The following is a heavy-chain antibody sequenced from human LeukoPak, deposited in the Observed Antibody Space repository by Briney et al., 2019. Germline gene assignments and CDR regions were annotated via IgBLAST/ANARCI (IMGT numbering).Heavy chain of an antibody. Sequence: PGGSLRLSCAASGFTVSSNYMSWVRQAPGKGLEWVSVIYSGGSTYYADSVKGRFTISRDNAKNSLYLQMNSLRAEDTALYYCAKADGDFGYYYGMDVWGQGTTVTVSS. CDR2: IYSGGST. CDR3: AKADGDFGYYYGMDV. J-gene: IGHJ6*02. D-gene: IGHD4-17*01. CDR1: GFTVSSNY. V-gene: IGHV3-53*05.